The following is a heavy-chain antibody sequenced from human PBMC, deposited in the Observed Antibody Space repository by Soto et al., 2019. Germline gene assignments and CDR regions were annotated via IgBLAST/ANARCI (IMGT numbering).Heavy chain of an antibody. V-gene: IGHV4-59*01. D-gene: IGHD3-3*01. J-gene: IGHJ6*02. CDR3: ARSGIGYYGYYYGMDV. CDR1: GGSISSYY. Sequence: SETLSLTCTVSGGSISSYYWSWIRQPPGKGLEWIGYIYYSGSTNYNPSLKSRVTISVDTSKNQFSLKLSSVTAADTAVYYCARSGIGYYGYYYGMDVWGQGTTVTVSS. CDR2: IYYSGST.